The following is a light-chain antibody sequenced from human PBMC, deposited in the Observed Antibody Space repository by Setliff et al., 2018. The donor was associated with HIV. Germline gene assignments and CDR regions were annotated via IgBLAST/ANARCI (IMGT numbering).Light chain of an antibody. CDR2: EVS. CDR1: TSDVGVYNY. CDR3: GSYTTSGTFV. J-gene: IGLJ1*01. Sequence: QSALDQPASVSGSPGQSIIISCTGTTSDVGVYNYVSWYQQHPGKVPKLIIYEVSNRPSGVSNRFSGSKTGNMASLAISGLQAEDEADYYCGSYTTSGTFVFGSGTKVTVL. V-gene: IGLV2-14*03.